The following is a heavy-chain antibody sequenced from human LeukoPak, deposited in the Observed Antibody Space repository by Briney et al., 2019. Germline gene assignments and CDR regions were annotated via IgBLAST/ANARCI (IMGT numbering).Heavy chain of an antibody. V-gene: IGHV4-61*02. CDR2: IYTSGST. CDR1: GYSISSDYY. CDR3: AREGMVGGTLWI. J-gene: IGHJ3*02. Sequence: PSETLSLTCTVSGYSISSDYYWSWIRQPAGKGLEWIGRIYTSGSTNYNPSLKSRVTISVDTSKNQFSLKLSSVTAADTAVYYCAREGMVGGTLWIWGQGTMVTVSS. D-gene: IGHD1-14*01.